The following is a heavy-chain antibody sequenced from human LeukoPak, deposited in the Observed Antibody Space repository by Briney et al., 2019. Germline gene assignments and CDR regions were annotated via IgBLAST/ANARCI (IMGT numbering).Heavy chain of an antibody. Sequence: ASVKVSCKASGYTFTSYYMHWVRQATGQGLEWMGWINPNSGGTNYAQKFQGWVTMTRDTSISTAYMELSRLRSDDTAVYYCVTGIYNGWYYFDSWGQGTLVTVSS. CDR3: VTGIYNGWYYFDS. J-gene: IGHJ4*02. V-gene: IGHV1-2*04. CDR2: INPNSGGT. D-gene: IGHD6-19*01. CDR1: GYTFTSYY.